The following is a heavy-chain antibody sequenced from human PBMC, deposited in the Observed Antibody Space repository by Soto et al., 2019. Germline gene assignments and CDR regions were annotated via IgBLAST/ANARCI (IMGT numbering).Heavy chain of an antibody. Sequence: PGESLKISCKGSGYSFTSYWISWVRQMPGKGLEWMGRIDPSDSYTNYSPSFQGHVTISADKSISTAYLQWSSLKASDTAMYYCARHLPPILTGYSHFDYRGQGTLVTVSS. CDR1: GYSFTSYW. J-gene: IGHJ4*02. D-gene: IGHD3-9*01. CDR2: IDPSDSYT. CDR3: ARHLPPILTGYSHFDY. V-gene: IGHV5-10-1*01.